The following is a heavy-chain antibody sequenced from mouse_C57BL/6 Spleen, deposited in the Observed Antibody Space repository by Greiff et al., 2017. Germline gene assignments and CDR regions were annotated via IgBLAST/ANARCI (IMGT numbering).Heavy chain of an antibody. J-gene: IGHJ1*03. CDR1: GFTFSDYG. CDR3: AGFITTVVAEDWYFDV. V-gene: IGHV5-17*01. Sequence: EVKLVESGGGLVKPGGSLKLSCAASGFTFSDYGMHWVRQAPEKGLEWVAYISSGSSTIYYADTVKGRFTISRDNAKNTLFLQMTSLRSEDTAMYYCAGFITTVVAEDWYFDVWGTGTTVTVSS. D-gene: IGHD1-1*01. CDR2: ISSGSSTI.